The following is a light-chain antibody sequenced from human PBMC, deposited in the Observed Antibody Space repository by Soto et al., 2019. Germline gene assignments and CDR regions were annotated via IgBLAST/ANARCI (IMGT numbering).Light chain of an antibody. CDR1: SSNIGSNI. CDR3: AAWDDNLNGWV. J-gene: IGLJ3*02. CDR2: SND. V-gene: IGLV1-44*01. Sequence: QSVLTQPPSASGTPGQRVTVSCSGSSSNIGSNIVNWYQQVPGTAPKLLIYSNDQRPSGVPDRFSGSKSGTSASLAISGLQSEDEADYYCAAWDDNLNGWVFGGGTKVTVL.